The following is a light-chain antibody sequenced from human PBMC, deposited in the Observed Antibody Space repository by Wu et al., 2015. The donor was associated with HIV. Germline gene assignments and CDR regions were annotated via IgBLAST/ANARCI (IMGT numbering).Light chain of an antibody. Sequence: DVQMTQSPSTLSASVGDRITITCRASQSISSWLAWYQQKPGXAPKLLIYKASTLESGVPSRFSGSGSGTEFSLSISSLQPDDFATYYCQQCNTYPLTFGGRDQGGDQ. J-gene: IGKJ4*01. CDR1: QSISSW. V-gene: IGKV1-5*03. CDR2: KAS. CDR3: QQCNTYPLT.